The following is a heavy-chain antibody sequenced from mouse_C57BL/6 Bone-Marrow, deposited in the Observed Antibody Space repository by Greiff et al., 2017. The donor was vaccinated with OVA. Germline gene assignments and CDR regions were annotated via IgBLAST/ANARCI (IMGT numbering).Heavy chain of an antibody. CDR3: ASLITTGFAY. Sequence: EVKLMESGGGLVKPGGSLKLSCAASGFTFSSYTMSWVRQTPEKRLEWVATISGGGGNTYYPDSVKGRFTISRDKAKNTLYLQMSSLRSEDTALYYCASLITTGFAYWGQGTLVTVSA. J-gene: IGHJ3*01. CDR1: GFTFSSYT. V-gene: IGHV5-9*01. D-gene: IGHD1-1*01. CDR2: ISGGGGNT.